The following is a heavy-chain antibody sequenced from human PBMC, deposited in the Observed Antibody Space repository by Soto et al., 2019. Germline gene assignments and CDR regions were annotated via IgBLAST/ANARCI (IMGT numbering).Heavy chain of an antibody. D-gene: IGHD4-17*01. V-gene: IGHV4-59*01. CDR2: IYYSGST. CDR3: ARDLATVTRFAFDI. J-gene: IGHJ3*02. CDR1: GGSINSYY. Sequence: PSETLSLTCTVSGGSINSYYGSWIRQHPGKGLEWIGYIYYSGSTNYNPSLKSRVTISVDTSKNQFSLKLSSVTAADTAVYYCARDLATVTRFAFDIWGQGTMVTVSS.